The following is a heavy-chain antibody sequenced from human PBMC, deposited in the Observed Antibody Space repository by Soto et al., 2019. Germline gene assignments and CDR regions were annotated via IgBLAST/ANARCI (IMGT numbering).Heavy chain of an antibody. CDR3: AKDYCSSTSCYTRDYYYYGMDV. Sequence: GGSLRLSFAASGFTFSSYGMHWVRQAPGKGLEWVAVISYDGSNKYYADSVKGRFTISRDNSKNTLYLQMNSLRAEDTAVYYCAKDYCSSTSCYTRDYYYYGMDVWGQGTTVTV. D-gene: IGHD2-2*02. CDR1: GFTFSSYG. J-gene: IGHJ6*02. V-gene: IGHV3-30*18. CDR2: ISYDGSNK.